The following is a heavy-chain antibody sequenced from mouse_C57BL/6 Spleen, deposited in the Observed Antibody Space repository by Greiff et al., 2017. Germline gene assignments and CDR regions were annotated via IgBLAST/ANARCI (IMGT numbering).Heavy chain of an antibody. CDR1: GYTFTDYY. V-gene: IGHV1-26*01. CDR3: ARRCSSGYVVFAY. J-gene: IGHJ3*01. Sequence: EVQLQQSGPELVKPGASVKISCKASGYTFTDYYMNWVKQSHGKSLEWIGDINPNNGGTSYNQKFKGKATLTVDKSSSTAYMELRSLTSEDSAVYYCARRCSSGYVVFAYWGQGTLVTVSA. CDR2: INPNNGGT. D-gene: IGHD3-2*02.